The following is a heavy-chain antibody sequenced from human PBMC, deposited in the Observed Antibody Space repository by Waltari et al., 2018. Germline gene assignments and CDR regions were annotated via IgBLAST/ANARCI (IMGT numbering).Heavy chain of an antibody. J-gene: IGHJ6*02. CDR3: ARVTEVVVPAAMPPNYYYYGMDV. D-gene: IGHD2-2*01. V-gene: IGHV4-34*01. CDR2: INHSGST. Sequence: QVQLQQWGAGLLKPSETLSLTCAVYGGSFSGYYWSWIRQPPGQGLAWIGEINHSGSTNYNPSLKSRVTISVDTSKNQFSLKLSSVTAADTAVYYCARVTEVVVPAAMPPNYYYYGMDVWGQGTTVTVSS. CDR1: GGSFSGYY.